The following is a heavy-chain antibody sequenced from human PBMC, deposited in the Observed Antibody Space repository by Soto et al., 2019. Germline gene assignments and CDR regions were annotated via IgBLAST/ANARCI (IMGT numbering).Heavy chain of an antibody. CDR3: ARRYYNILTGYFY. Sequence: PSETLSLTCTVSGGSISRDDYFWVWIRQPPGKGLEWVASFYYSGGTYYNPSLKSRVTISVDTSKNQFSLKLGSVTAADTAVYYCARRYYNILTGYFYWGQGALVTVSS. D-gene: IGHD3-9*01. J-gene: IGHJ4*02. CDR1: GGSISRDDYF. V-gene: IGHV4-39*01. CDR2: FYYSGGT.